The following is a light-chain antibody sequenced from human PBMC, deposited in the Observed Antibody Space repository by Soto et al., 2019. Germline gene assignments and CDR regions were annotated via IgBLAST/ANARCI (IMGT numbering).Light chain of an antibody. J-gene: IGKJ5*01. Sequence: IVLTQSPGTLSLSPGERATLSCRASQSVSSSYLVWYQQKTGQAPRLLIYSASTRATGIPDRFSGSVSGTDLTLTISRLEPDDFAVYYCQQFGTSAPAVTFGQGTRLELK. CDR3: QQFGTSAPAVT. V-gene: IGKV3-20*01. CDR2: SAS. CDR1: QSVSSSY.